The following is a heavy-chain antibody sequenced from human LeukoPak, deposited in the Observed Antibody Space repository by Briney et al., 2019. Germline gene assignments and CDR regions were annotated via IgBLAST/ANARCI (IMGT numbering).Heavy chain of an antibody. V-gene: IGHV4-39*01. CDR3: ARHLTDYDILTGTYGRLDWFDP. Sequence: ETLSLTCTVSGGSISSSSYYWGWIRQPPGKGLEWIGSIYYSGSTYYNPSLKSRVTISVDTSKNQFSLKLSSVTAADTAVYYCARHLTDYDILTGTYGRLDWFDPWGQGTLVTVSS. J-gene: IGHJ5*02. CDR1: GGSISSSSYY. CDR2: IYYSGST. D-gene: IGHD3-9*01.